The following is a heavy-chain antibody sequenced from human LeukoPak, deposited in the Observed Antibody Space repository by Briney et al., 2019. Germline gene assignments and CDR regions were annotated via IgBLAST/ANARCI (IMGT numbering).Heavy chain of an antibody. CDR3: ARVSLGTGAYFFDY. Sequence: SETLSLTRTLSGGSIKNYYFSWMRPAPGKRLQWIGHVYYTGSIHYNPSLTGRVSISVDTSKNQIPLRLTSVTAADTAMYHCARVSLGTGAYFFDYWGQGTLVTGSS. D-gene: IGHD3/OR15-3a*01. CDR2: VYYTGSI. CDR1: GGSIKNYY. J-gene: IGHJ4*02. V-gene: IGHV4-59*01.